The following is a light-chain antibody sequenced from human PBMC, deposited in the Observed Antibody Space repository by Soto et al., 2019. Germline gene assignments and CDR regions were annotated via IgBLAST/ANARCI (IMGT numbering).Light chain of an antibody. J-gene: IGKJ5*01. CDR2: DIS. Sequence: EIVLTQSPGTLSLSPGERATLSCRASQSVSSSYLAWYQQKPGQAPRLLIYDISSRATGIQDRFSGSVSGTDFTLTITRLEPEDFAVFYCKQYGSSEIIVGQGTRLEI. CDR3: KQYGSSEII. V-gene: IGKV3-20*01. CDR1: QSVSSSY.